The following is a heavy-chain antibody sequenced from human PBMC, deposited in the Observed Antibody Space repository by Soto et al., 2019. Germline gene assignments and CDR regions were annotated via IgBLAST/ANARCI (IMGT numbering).Heavy chain of an antibody. CDR2: ISYDGSNK. V-gene: IGHV3-30*18. J-gene: IGHJ4*02. D-gene: IGHD6-13*01. Sequence: QVQLVESGGGVVQPGRSLRLSCAASGFTFSSYGMHWVRQAPGKGLEWVAVISYDGSNKYYADSVKGRFTISRDNSKNTLYLKMNRLRAEDTAVYYCAKQLQRLVGLDYWGQGTLVTVSS. CDR3: AKQLQRLVGLDY. CDR1: GFTFSSYG.